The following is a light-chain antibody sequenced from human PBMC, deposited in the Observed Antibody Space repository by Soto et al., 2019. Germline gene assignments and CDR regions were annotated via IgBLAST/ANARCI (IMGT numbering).Light chain of an antibody. J-gene: IGLJ1*01. Sequence: QSALTQPPSASGSPGQSVTISCTGTSSDVGGYNYVSWYQQHPGKAPKLMIYEVSQRPSGVPDRFSASKSGNTASLTVSGLRAEDEADYYGSSYAGSIKYVFGTGTKVTVL. CDR2: EVS. V-gene: IGLV2-8*01. CDR1: SSDVGGYNY. CDR3: SSYAGSIKYV.